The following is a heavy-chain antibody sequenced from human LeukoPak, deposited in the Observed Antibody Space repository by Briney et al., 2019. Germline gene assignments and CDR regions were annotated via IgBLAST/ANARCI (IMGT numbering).Heavy chain of an antibody. V-gene: IGHV4-59*08. CDR2: IYYSGSI. CDR1: GGSVTSYY. Sequence: PSETLSLTCTVSGGSVTSYYWSWIRQSPGKGLEWIGYIYYSGSINYNPSLKSRVTISVDTSKNQFSLKLSSVTAADTAVYYCARHYYGSGGRFDYWGQGTLVTVSS. CDR3: ARHYYGSGGRFDY. J-gene: IGHJ4*02. D-gene: IGHD3-10*01.